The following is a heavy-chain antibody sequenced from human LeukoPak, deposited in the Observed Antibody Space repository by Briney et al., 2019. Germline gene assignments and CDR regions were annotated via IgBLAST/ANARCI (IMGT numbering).Heavy chain of an antibody. V-gene: IGHV3-48*01. CDR3: ARDSNYLDSSGYYSMIDY. J-gene: IGHJ4*02. CDR1: GSTFSSYS. D-gene: IGHD3-22*01. CDR2: ISSSSITV. Sequence: GGPLRPSSAASGSTFSSYSMNWGRQARGKGLEWVSYISSSSITVYYADSVKGRFTICRDNAKNSLSLQMNSLRAEDTAVYYCARDSNYLDSSGYYSMIDYWGEGTLVTVSS.